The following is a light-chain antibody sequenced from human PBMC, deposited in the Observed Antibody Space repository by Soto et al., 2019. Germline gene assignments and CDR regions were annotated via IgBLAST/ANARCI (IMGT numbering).Light chain of an antibody. CDR1: SSDVGSYNS. V-gene: IGLV2-14*01. Sequence: QSALTQPASVSGSPGQSITISCTGTSSDVGSYNSVSWYQQHPGKAPKLMIYEVSNRSSGVSNRFSGSKSGNTASLTISGLQTEDEADYYCTSYTTGSTLVFGGGTKLTVL. CDR3: TSYTTGSTLV. J-gene: IGLJ2*01. CDR2: EVS.